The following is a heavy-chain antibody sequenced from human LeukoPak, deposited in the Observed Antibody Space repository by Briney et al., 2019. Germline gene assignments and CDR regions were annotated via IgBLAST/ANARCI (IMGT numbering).Heavy chain of an antibody. J-gene: IGHJ4*02. V-gene: IGHV4-59*08. CDR1: GGSISAYY. Sequence: ASETLSLTCTVSGGSISAYYWTWIRQPPGKGLEWIGYIYYSGSTNYNPSLKSRVTISVDTSKNQFSLKLSSVTAADTAVYYCATIASSSSYWGQGTLVTVSS. D-gene: IGHD6-6*01. CDR3: ATIASSSSY. CDR2: IYYSGST.